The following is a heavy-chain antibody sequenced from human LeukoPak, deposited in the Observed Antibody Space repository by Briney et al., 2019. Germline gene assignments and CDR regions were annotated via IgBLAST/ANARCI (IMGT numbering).Heavy chain of an antibody. Sequence: GGSLRLSCAASGFTFSSYAMTWVRQAPDKGLEWVPAISGSDGSTYYADSVKGRFTISRDDSQNTLYLQMNSLSAEDTAVYYCAKVETSGGANCYALDYWGQGTLVTVSS. J-gene: IGHJ4*02. D-gene: IGHD2-2*01. CDR2: ISGSDGST. V-gene: IGHV3-23*01. CDR1: GFTFSSYA. CDR3: AKVETSGGANCYALDY.